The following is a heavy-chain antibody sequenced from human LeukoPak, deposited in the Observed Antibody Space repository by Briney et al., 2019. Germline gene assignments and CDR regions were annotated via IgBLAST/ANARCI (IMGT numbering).Heavy chain of an antibody. Sequence: SETLSLTCTVSGYSFNSVYYWAWIRQPPGKRLEGVGSIYNSGSTSYNPSLKSRVTLSLDTSKNQFSLRLTSVTAADTAVYYCARNISGLGLYSHHAYDPAGAFDIWGQGTMVTVSS. CDR3: ARNISGLGLYSHHAYDPAGAFDI. D-gene: IGHD1-20*01. CDR2: IYNSGST. V-gene: IGHV4-38-2*02. CDR1: GYSFNSVYY. J-gene: IGHJ3*02.